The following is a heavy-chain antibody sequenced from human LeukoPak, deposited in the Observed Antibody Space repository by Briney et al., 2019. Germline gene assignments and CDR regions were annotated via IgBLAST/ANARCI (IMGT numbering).Heavy chain of an antibody. V-gene: IGHV3-23*01. CDR3: ASTMGEYCSGGNCYSAFDI. Sequence: GSLRLSCAASGFTFSSYAMSWARQAPGKGLEWVSAISGSGGSTYYADSVKGRFTISRDNSKNTLYLQMNSLRAEDTAVYYCASTMGEYCSGGNCYSAFDIWGQGTMVTVSS. CDR1: GFTFSSYA. CDR2: ISGSGGST. J-gene: IGHJ3*02. D-gene: IGHD2-15*01.